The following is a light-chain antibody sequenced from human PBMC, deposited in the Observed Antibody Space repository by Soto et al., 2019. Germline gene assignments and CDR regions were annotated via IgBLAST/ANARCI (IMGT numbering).Light chain of an antibody. CDR3: QQYYRSSIT. J-gene: IGKJ5*01. CDR2: DAS. CDR1: QSLSNY. Sequence: DIQMTQSPSPLSASVGVRVTITCPASQSLSNYLACYQQKPGKAPKLLIYDASTLERGVPSRFSGTGSGTEFTLTISSLQPDDFATYYCQQYYRSSITFGHGTRLEIK. V-gene: IGKV1-5*01.